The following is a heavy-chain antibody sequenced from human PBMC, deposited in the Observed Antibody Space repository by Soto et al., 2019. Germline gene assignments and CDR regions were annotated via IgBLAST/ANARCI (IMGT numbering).Heavy chain of an antibody. Sequence: GGSLRLSCAAPGFTFSSYGMHWVRQAPGKGLEWVAVIWYDGSNKYYADSVKGRFTISRDNSKNTLYLQMNSLRAEDTAVYYCARDSSSGYYFFDYWGQGTLVTVPS. D-gene: IGHD3-22*01. J-gene: IGHJ4*02. V-gene: IGHV3-33*01. CDR1: GFTFSSYG. CDR2: IWYDGSNK. CDR3: ARDSSSGYYFFDY.